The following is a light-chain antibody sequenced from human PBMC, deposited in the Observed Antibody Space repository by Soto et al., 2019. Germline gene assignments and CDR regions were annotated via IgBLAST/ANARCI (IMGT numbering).Light chain of an antibody. CDR2: DDS. V-gene: IGLV3-21*02. CDR1: DMGTKS. J-gene: IGLJ7*01. CDR3: QVWDSSSDWV. Sequence: SYELTQPPSVSVAPGQTARITCEGNDMGTKSMSWFQQKAGQAPVLVVYDDSDRPSGIPERFSGSDSGNTATLTISRVEAGDEADYYCQVWDSSSDWVFGGGTQLTVL.